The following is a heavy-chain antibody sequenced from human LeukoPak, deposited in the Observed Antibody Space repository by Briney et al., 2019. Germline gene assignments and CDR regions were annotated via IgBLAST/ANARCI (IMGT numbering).Heavy chain of an antibody. V-gene: IGHV3-7*03. J-gene: IGHJ4*02. Sequence: GGSLRLSCAASGFTFSSYWMSWVRQAPGKGLEWVANIKQDGSEKYYVDSVKGRFTISRDNAKNSLYLQMNSLRAEDTAVYYCAKADSGYDFDYWGQGTLVTVSS. CDR3: AKADSGYDFDY. CDR1: GFTFSSYW. D-gene: IGHD5-12*01. CDR2: IKQDGSEK.